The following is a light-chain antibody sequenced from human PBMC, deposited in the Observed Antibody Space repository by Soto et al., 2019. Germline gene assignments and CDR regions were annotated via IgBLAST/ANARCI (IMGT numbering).Light chain of an antibody. V-gene: IGKV3-15*01. Sequence: EIVMTQSPATLSVSPGERATLSCRASQSVSSNLAWYQQKPGQAPRLLIYGASTRATGLPARFSGSGSGTEFTLTFSSLQSEDFAVYYCQQYNNLPPITFGEGTRLGIK. CDR1: QSVSSN. CDR2: GAS. CDR3: QQYNNLPPIT. J-gene: IGKJ5*01.